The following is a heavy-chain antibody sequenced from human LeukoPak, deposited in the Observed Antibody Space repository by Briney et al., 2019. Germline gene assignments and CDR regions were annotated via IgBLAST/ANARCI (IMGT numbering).Heavy chain of an antibody. CDR1: GGTFSNYA. CDR3: ARDHYYGSGSYSWRDGYYIDV. Sequence: GASVKVSCKASGGTFSNYAISWVRQAPGQGLEWMGGIIPIFGTANYAQKFRGRVTITADKSTRTAYMELSSLRSEDTAVYYCARDHYYGSGSYSWRDGYYIDVWGKGTTVTISS. J-gene: IGHJ6*03. V-gene: IGHV1-69*06. CDR2: IIPIFGTA. D-gene: IGHD3-10*01.